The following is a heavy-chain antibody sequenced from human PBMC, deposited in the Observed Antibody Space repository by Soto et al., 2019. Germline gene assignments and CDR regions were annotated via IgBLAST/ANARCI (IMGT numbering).Heavy chain of an antibody. D-gene: IGHD3-3*01. CDR1: GGSISSYY. CDR2: IYYSGSA. V-gene: IGHV4-59*01. J-gene: IGHJ6*03. Sequence: PSETQSLTYNVCGGSISSYYWSWIRQTKGKGLEWIGYIYYSGSANYNPSLKSRVTISVDTSKNQFSLKLSSVTAADTAVYYCARISGYDFWSGYSSYYMDVWGKGTTVTVSS. CDR3: ARISGYDFWSGYSSYYMDV.